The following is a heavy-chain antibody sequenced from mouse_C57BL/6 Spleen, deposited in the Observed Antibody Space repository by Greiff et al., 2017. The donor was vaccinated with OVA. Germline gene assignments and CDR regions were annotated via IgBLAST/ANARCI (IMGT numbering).Heavy chain of an antibody. V-gene: IGHV1-82*01. Sequence: VQLQESGPELVKPGASVKISCKASGYAFSSSWMNWVKQRPGKGLEWIGRIYPGDGDTNSNGKFKGKATLTADKSSSTAYMQLSSLTSEDSAVYFCARGGLTEDYWGQGTTLTVSS. CDR2: IYPGDGDT. CDR3: ARGGLTEDY. D-gene: IGHD4-1*01. CDR1: GYAFSSSW. J-gene: IGHJ2*01.